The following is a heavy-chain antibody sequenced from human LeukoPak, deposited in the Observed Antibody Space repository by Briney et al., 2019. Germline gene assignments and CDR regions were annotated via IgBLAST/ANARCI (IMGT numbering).Heavy chain of an antibody. CDR1: GGSISSSSYY. J-gene: IGHJ4*02. Sequence: SETLSLTCTVSGGSISSSSYYWGWIRQPPGKGLEWIGSIYYSGSTYYNPSLKSRVTISVDTSKNQFSLKLSSVTAADTAVYCCARDQGYSYGYGYWGQGTLVTVSS. CDR3: ARDQGYSYGYGY. CDR2: IYYSGST. V-gene: IGHV4-39*07. D-gene: IGHD5-18*01.